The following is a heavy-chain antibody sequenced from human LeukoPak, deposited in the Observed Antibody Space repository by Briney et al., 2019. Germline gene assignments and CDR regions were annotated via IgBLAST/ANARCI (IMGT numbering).Heavy chain of an antibody. V-gene: IGHV3-48*01. CDR3: ARGGAARPDY. CDR1: GFTLSNYG. D-gene: IGHD6-6*01. J-gene: IGHJ4*02. Sequence: GGSLRLSCAASGFTLSNYGMNWVRQAPGTGLEWVSYISSTSSAKNYADSVKGRFTTSRDNAKKLLYLQMNSLRVEDTAVYYCARGGAARPDYWGQGTLVTVSS. CDR2: ISSTSSAK.